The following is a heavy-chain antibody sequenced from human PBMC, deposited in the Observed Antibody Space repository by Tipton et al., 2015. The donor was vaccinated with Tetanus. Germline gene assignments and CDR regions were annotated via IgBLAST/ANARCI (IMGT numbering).Heavy chain of an antibody. D-gene: IGHD3/OR15-3a*01. V-gene: IGHV5-51*01. CDR2: IYPGDSNT. CDR1: GYSFTTYW. CDR3: ARRPGFCTGSSCDYYFDY. J-gene: IGHJ4*02. Sequence: VQLVQSGAEVKKPGESLKISCKGSGYSFTTYWIGWVRQMPGKGLEWTGTIYPGDSNTGYSPSFQGQVTISADRSVSTAYLQWTSLKATDTATYYCARRPGFCTGSSCDYYFDYWGQGTLVTVSS.